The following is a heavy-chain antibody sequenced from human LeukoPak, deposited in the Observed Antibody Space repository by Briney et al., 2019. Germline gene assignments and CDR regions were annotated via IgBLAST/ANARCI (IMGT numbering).Heavy chain of an antibody. CDR3: ARRGYSGYESFDY. CDR1: GGSISSYY. Sequence: SETLSLTCTVSGGSISSYYWSWIRQPPGKGLEWIGEINHSGSTNYNPSLKSRVTISVDTSKNQFSLKLSSVTAADTAVYYCARRGYSGYESFDYWGQGTLVTVSS. CDR2: INHSGST. D-gene: IGHD5-12*01. V-gene: IGHV4-34*01. J-gene: IGHJ4*02.